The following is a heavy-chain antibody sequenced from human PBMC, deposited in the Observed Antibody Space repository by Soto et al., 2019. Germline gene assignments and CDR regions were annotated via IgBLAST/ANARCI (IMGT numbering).Heavy chain of an antibody. Sequence: SETLSLTCALYGGSFSGYYWSWIRQPPGKGLEWIGEINHSGSTNYNPSHKSRVTISVDTSKNQFSLKLSSVTAADTAVYYCARPGIVVPRDAFDIWGQGTMVT. CDR2: INHSGST. V-gene: IGHV4-34*01. D-gene: IGHD3-22*01. J-gene: IGHJ3*02. CDR1: GGSFSGYY. CDR3: ARPGIVVPRDAFDI.